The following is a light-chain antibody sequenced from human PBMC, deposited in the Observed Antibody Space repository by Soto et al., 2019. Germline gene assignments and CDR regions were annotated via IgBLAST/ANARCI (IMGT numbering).Light chain of an antibody. CDR2: DGA. V-gene: IGKV1-5*01. CDR3: QQYNKFAPT. Sequence: DIQMTQSPSTLSASVGDRVTMTCRASQSIGSWLVWYQHKPGRAPKLLIFDGARLESGVPSRFSGSGSGTEFTFTISSLQPEDFATYYCQQYNKFAPTFGQGTKVDIK. J-gene: IGKJ1*01. CDR1: QSIGSW.